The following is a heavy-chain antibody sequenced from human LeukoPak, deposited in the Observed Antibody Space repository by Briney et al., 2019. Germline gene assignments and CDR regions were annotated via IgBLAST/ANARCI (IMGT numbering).Heavy chain of an antibody. CDR1: EYTLTHYY. D-gene: IGHD3-22*01. J-gene: IGHJ3*01. V-gene: IGHV1-2*02. Sequence: ASVKVSCKAFEYTLTHYYVHWVRQAPGQGPEWMGWINPSSGRTNYAQNFQGRVTMTRDTSISASYIELSRLRSDDTAVYYCARAGLWDHSDSSGYHNAAFDVWGQGTVVTVSS. CDR2: INPSSGRT. CDR3: ARAGLWDHSDSSGYHNAAFDV.